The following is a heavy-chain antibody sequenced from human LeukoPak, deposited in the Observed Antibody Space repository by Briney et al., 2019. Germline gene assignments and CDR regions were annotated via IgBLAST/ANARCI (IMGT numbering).Heavy chain of an antibody. Sequence: PGGSLRLSCAASGFTFSSYGMHWVRQAPGKGLEWVAVISYDGSNKYYADSVKGRFTISRDNSKNTLYLQMNSLRAEDTAVYYCAKEDRGYSYVTYTFDYWGQGTLVTVSS. D-gene: IGHD5-18*01. CDR3: AKEDRGYSYVTYTFDY. CDR1: GFTFSSYG. V-gene: IGHV3-30*18. J-gene: IGHJ4*02. CDR2: ISYDGSNK.